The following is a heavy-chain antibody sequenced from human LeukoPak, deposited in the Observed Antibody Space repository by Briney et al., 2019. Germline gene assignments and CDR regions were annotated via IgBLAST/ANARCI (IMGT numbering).Heavy chain of an antibody. D-gene: IGHD2/OR15-2a*01. J-gene: IGHJ4*02. V-gene: IGHV1-2*02. Sequence: GASVKVSCKASGYTFTGYYMHWVRQAPGQGLEWMGWINPNSGGTNYAQKFQGRVTMTRDTSISTAYMELSRLRSDDTAVYYCARHNRLSPDDGNTYRVFNYWGQGTLVTVSS. CDR2: INPNSGGT. CDR3: ARHNRLSPDDGNTYRVFNY. CDR1: GYTFTGYY.